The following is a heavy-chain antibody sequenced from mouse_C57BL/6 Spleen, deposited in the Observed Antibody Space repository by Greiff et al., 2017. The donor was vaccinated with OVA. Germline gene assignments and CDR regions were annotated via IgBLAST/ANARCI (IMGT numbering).Heavy chain of an antibody. V-gene: IGHV1-81*01. CDR3: ARDYDYDPYFDV. CDR1: GYTFTSYG. D-gene: IGHD2-4*01. Sequence: QVQLQQSGAELARPGASVKLSCKASGYTFTSYGISWVKQRTGQGLEWIGEIYPRSGNTYYNEKFKGKATLTADKSSSTAYMELRSLTSEDSAVYFCARDYDYDPYFDVWGTGTTVTVSS. J-gene: IGHJ1*03. CDR2: IYPRSGNT.